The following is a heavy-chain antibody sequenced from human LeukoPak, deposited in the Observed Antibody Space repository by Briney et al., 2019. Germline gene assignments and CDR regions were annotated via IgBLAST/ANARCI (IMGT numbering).Heavy chain of an antibody. Sequence: GGSLRHSCAASGFTFDDYGMSWVRQAPGKGLEWVSGINWNGGSTGYADSVKGRFTISRDNAKNSLYLQMNSLRAEDTALYYCARDGRYGSFDYWGQGTLVTVSS. V-gene: IGHV3-20*04. CDR3: ARDGRYGSFDY. CDR2: INWNGGST. J-gene: IGHJ4*02. CDR1: GFTFDDYG. D-gene: IGHD4-17*01.